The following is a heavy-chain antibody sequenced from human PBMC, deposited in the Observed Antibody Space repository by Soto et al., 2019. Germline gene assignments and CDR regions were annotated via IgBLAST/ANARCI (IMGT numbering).Heavy chain of an antibody. Sequence: QPGGSLRLSCAASGFTFSSYWMSWVRQAPGKGLEWVANIKQDGSEKYYVDSVKGRFTISRDNAKDSLYLQMNSLRAEDTAVYYCAREAYYDFWSGYSYYYYGMDVWGQGTTVTVSS. CDR3: AREAYYDFWSGYSYYYYGMDV. CDR1: GFTFSSYW. D-gene: IGHD3-3*01. J-gene: IGHJ6*02. CDR2: IKQDGSEK. V-gene: IGHV3-7*01.